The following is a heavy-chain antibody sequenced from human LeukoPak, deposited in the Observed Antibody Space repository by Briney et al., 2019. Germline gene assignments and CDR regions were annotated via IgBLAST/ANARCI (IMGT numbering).Heavy chain of an antibody. CDR2: IIPIFGTA. V-gene: IGHV1-69*05. CDR1: GGTFSSYA. CDR3: ARRSSWYKDFDY. J-gene: IGHJ4*02. D-gene: IGHD6-13*01. Sequence: GASVKVSCKASGGTFSSYAISWVRQAPGQGLEWMGGIIPIFGTANYAQKLQGRVTMTTDTSTSTAYMELRSLRSDDTAVYYCARRSSWYKDFDYWGQGTLVTVSS.